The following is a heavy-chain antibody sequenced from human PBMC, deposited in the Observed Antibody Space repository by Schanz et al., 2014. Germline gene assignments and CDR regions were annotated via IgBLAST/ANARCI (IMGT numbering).Heavy chain of an antibody. J-gene: IGHJ6*02. CDR1: GYTFTSYG. CDR3: AKELNRRGGQANFYYYYGMDV. V-gene: IGHV1-69*04. D-gene: IGHD5-12*01. Sequence: QVQLVQSGAEVKKPGASVKVSCKASGYTFTSYGISWVRQAPGQGLEWMGRIIPSLGLAKYEQKFQDKVTITADTSTTTAYRELGGLRSEDTAVYYCAKELNRRGGQANFYYYYGMDVWGQGTTVTVSS. CDR2: IIPSLGLA.